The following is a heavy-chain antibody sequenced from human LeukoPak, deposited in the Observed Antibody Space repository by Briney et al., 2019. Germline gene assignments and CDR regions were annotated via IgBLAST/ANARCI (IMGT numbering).Heavy chain of an antibody. Sequence: GESLKISCKGSGYSFTTYWIGWVRQMPGKGLEWMGIIYPADSNTRYSPSFQGQVTISADKSISTAYLQWSSLKASDTAMYYCARRNIPSAFDIWGQGTMVTVSS. CDR2: IYPADSNT. J-gene: IGHJ3*02. V-gene: IGHV5-51*01. CDR1: GYSFTTYW. D-gene: IGHD2-21*01. CDR3: ARRNIPSAFDI.